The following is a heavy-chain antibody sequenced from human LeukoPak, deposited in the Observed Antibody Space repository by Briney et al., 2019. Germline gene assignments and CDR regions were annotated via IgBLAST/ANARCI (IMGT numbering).Heavy chain of an antibody. CDR3: THGGAVAGTISYYYYGMDV. Sequence: SETLSLTCTVSGGSISSSSYYWGWIRQPPGKGLEWIGSIYYSGSTYYNPSLKSRVTISVDTSKNQFSLKQSSVTAADTAVYYCTHGGAVAGTISYYYYGMDVWGQGTTVTVSS. CDR1: GGSISSSSYY. D-gene: IGHD6-19*01. CDR2: IYYSGST. J-gene: IGHJ6*02. V-gene: IGHV4-39*07.